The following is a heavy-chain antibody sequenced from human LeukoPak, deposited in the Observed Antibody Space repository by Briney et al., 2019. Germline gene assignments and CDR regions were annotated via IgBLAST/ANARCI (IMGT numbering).Heavy chain of an antibody. CDR3: ARVDTAMVLQN. D-gene: IGHD5-18*01. V-gene: IGHV4-38-2*02. J-gene: IGHJ1*01. CDR1: GYSISSGYY. Sequence: SETLSLTGTGSGYSISSGYYGGWVRQPPGKGLEWIGSIYHSGSTYYNPSVKTRVPISVTTSKTPFSLKLSSVTAADPAVYSCARVDTAMVLQNWGPGTLVTVSS. CDR2: IYHSGST.